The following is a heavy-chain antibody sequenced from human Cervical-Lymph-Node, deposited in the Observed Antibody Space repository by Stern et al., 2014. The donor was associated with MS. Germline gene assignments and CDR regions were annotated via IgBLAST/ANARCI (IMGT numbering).Heavy chain of an antibody. D-gene: IGHD3-22*01. CDR2: ISYDGSNK. J-gene: IGHJ4*02. V-gene: IGHV3-30*04. CDR3: ARGTPKNYYDSSGYQPGDY. Sequence: VQLVESGGGVVQPGRSLRLSCAASGFTFSSYAMHWVRQAPGKGLEWVAVISYDGSNKYYADSVKGRFTISRDNSKNTLYLQMNSLRPEDTAVYYCARGTPKNYYDSSGYQPGDYWGQGTLVTVSS. CDR1: GFTFSSYA.